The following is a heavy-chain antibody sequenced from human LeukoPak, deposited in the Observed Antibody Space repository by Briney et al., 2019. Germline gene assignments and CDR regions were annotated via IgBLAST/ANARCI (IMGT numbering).Heavy chain of an antibody. CDR2: IDCGAGDT. J-gene: IGHJ4*01. CDR1: GYFFTAHY. D-gene: IGHD1-1*01. V-gene: IGHV1-2*02. Sequence: ASVKVSCKTSGYFFTAHYIHWVRQAPGQALQRLAYIDCGAGDTNYAQPFQGRVTVTRDKSINTAYLELSSLTFDDTAIYYCVRDPREPANDLDYWGRGTLVTVSS. CDR3: VRDPREPANDLDY.